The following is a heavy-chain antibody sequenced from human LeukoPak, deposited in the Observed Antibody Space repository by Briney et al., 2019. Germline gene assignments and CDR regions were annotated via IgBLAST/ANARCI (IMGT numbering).Heavy chain of an antibody. CDR1: RYTFTSYG. J-gene: IGHJ6*03. Sequence: ASVKVSCKASRYTFTSYGISWVRQAPGQGLEWMGWISAYNGNTNYAQKLQGRVTMTTDTSTSTAYMELRRLRSDDTAVYYCAKTGMVRGVIYYYYYMDVWGKGTTVTISS. D-gene: IGHD3-10*01. CDR3: AKTGMVRGVIYYYYYMDV. V-gene: IGHV1-18*01. CDR2: ISAYNGNT.